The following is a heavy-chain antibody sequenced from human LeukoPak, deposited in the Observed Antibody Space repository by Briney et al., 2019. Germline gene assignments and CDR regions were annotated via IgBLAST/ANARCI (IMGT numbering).Heavy chain of an antibody. Sequence: ASVKVSCKASGYTFTGYYMHWVRQAPGQGLEWMGWINPNNGDTKYAQNFLGRVTMTRDTSTTTAYMELRSLRSDDTAVYFCASYPRSVPAPPFDYWGQGTLVTVSS. J-gene: IGHJ4*02. D-gene: IGHD3-10*02. CDR1: GYTFTGYY. CDR2: INPNNGDT. V-gene: IGHV1-2*02. CDR3: ASYPRSVPAPPFDY.